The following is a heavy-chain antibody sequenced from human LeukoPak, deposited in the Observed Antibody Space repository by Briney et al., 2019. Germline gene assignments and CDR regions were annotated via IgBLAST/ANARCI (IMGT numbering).Heavy chain of an antibody. CDR3: SRLRGYSYGYADY. J-gene: IGHJ4*02. V-gene: IGHV3-66*01. D-gene: IGHD5-18*01. Sequence: GGSLRLSCEASGFTVSSNHMNWVRQAPGKGLEWVSIIESDGNTHYADSVKGRFTISRDNAKNSLYLQMNSLRAEDTAVYYCSRLRGYSYGYADYWGQGTLVTVSS. CDR1: GFTVSSNH. CDR2: IESDGNT.